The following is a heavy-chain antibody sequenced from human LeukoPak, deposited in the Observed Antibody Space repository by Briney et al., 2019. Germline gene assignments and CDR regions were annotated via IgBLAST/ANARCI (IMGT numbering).Heavy chain of an antibody. J-gene: IGHJ3*02. V-gene: IGHV3-7*01. D-gene: IGHD1-1*01. CDR1: GFTFSSRDW. Sequence: GGSLRLSCVASGFTFSSRDWMTWVRQAPGKGLEWVANIKQDGSEKNYVDSVKGRFTISRDNAKNSLYLQMNSLRAEDTAVYYCVAISPPRWNAAAFDIWGQGTMVTVSS. CDR2: IKQDGSEK. CDR3: VAISPPRWNAAAFDI.